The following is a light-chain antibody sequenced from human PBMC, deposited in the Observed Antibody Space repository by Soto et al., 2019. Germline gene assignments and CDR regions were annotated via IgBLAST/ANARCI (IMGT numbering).Light chain of an antibody. CDR1: GSSIGTNT. V-gene: IGLV1-44*01. Sequence: QSVLTQPPSASGTPGQGVTISCSGSGSSIGTNTVNWYRQLPGTAPKLLIYGNNQRPSGVPDRFSGSKSGTSASLAISGLQSEDEAEYYCAAWDGSLNNVLFGGGTK. J-gene: IGLJ2*01. CDR3: AAWDGSLNNVL. CDR2: GNN.